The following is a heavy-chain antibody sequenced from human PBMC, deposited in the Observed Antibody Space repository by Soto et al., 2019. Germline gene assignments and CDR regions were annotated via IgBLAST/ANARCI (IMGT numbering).Heavy chain of an antibody. CDR1: GYTFTGYY. CDR3: ASSPESRYYYGMDV. V-gene: IGHV1-2*02. Sequence: ASLKVSCKASGYTFTGYYMHWVRQAPGQGLEWMGWINPNSGGTNYAQKFQGRVTMTRDTSISTAYMELSRLRSDDTAVYYCASSPESRYYYGMDVWGQGTTVTVSS. CDR2: INPNSGGT. J-gene: IGHJ6*02.